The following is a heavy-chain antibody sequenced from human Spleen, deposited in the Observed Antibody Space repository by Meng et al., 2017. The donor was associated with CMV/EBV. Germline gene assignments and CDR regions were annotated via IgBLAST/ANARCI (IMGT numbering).Heavy chain of an antibody. CDR2: IRGSGGDT. CDR1: GFTFSRYD. V-gene: IGHV3-23*01. D-gene: IGHD2-2*01. CDR3: VRGPYIVVVPNWFDS. J-gene: IGHJ5*01. Sequence: SGFTFSRYDMNWVRQSPGKGLEWLSGIRGSGGDTYYADSVKGRFAISRDNSNNMLFLEMKTLRAEDTAFYYCVRGPYIVVVPNWFDSWGQGTLVTVSS.